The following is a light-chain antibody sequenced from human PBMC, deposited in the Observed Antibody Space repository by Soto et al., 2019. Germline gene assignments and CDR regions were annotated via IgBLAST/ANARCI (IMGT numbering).Light chain of an antibody. CDR3: QQYNKWPPRFT. Sequence: EIVMTQSPATLSVSPGERATLSCRASQSVSSDLAWYQQRPGQAPSLLIYGASTRATGIPARFSGSGSGTEFTLTISSLQSEDVAVYNCQQYNKWPPRFTFGPGTKVEIK. CDR2: GAS. CDR1: QSVSSD. J-gene: IGKJ3*01. V-gene: IGKV3-15*01.